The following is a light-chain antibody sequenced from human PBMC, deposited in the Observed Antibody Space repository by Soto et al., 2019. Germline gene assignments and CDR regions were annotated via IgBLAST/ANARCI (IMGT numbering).Light chain of an antibody. CDR3: TSYTSSNTWV. J-gene: IGLJ3*02. CDR2: EVS. CDR1: SSDVGGNNY. Sequence: QSALTQPASVSGSPGQSITISCTGTSSDVGGNNYVSWYQHHPGKVPKLMIYEVSNRPSGLSSRFSGSKSDNTASLTISGLQAEDEADYYCTSYTSSNTWVFGGGTKLTVL. V-gene: IGLV2-14*01.